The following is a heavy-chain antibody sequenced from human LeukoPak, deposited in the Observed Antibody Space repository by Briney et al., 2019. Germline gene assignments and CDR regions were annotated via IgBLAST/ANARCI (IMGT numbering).Heavy chain of an antibody. CDR2: INHSGST. J-gene: IGHJ5*02. V-gene: IGHV4-34*01. CDR3: ARGAGWYGP. CDR1: GGSFSGYY. Sequence: PSETLSLTCAVYGGSFSGYYWSWIRQPPGKGLEWIGEINHSGSTNSNPSLKSRVTISVDTSKNQFSLKLSSVTAADTAVYYCARGAGWYGPWGQGTLVTVSS.